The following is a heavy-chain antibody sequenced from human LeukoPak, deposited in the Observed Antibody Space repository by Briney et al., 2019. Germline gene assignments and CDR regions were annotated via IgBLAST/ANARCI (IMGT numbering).Heavy chain of an antibody. Sequence: SETLSLTCTVSGGSIGSSSYYWGWIRQPPGKGLEWIGSIYYSGSTYYNPSLKSRVTISVDMSKNQFSLKLSSVTAADTAVYYCARVRGKYCSGGRCYRHYYYYYMDVWGKGTTVTVSS. CDR1: GGSIGSSSYY. CDR2: IYYSGST. J-gene: IGHJ6*03. V-gene: IGHV4-39*07. CDR3: ARVRGKYCSGGRCYRHYYYYYMDV. D-gene: IGHD2-15*01.